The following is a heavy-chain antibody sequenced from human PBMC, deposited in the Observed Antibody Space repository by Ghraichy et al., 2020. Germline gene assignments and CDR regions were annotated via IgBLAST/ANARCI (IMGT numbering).Heavy chain of an antibody. J-gene: IGHJ5*02. CDR2: ISISGTTM. Sequence: GGSLRLSCAASGFTFSSYSMSWVRQAPGKGLEWVSYISISGTTMYYADSVKGRFTISRDNAKKSLYLQMNSLRDEDTAVYFCARGDTSGYYPTNFNRWGQETLVTVSS. CDR3: ARGDTSGYYPTNFNR. CDR1: GFTFSSYS. V-gene: IGHV3-48*02. D-gene: IGHD3-22*01.